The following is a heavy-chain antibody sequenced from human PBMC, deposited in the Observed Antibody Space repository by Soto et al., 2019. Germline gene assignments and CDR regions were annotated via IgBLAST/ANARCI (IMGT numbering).Heavy chain of an antibody. D-gene: IGHD2-2*01. V-gene: IGHV3-21*01. CDR1: GFYFNNYG. CDR2: VSKSDYT. Sequence: LRRSCAVSGFYFNNYGINWVRQAPGKGLEWVSSVSKSDYTYYSDSVKGRFTISRDNAKNSVSLQMNSLRAEDTAVYYCAREDSIIIPAVSDFWGQGPLVTVSS. CDR3: AREDSIIIPAVSDF. J-gene: IGHJ4*02.